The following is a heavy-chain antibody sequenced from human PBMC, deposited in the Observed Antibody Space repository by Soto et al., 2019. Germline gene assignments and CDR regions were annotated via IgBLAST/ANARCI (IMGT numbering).Heavy chain of an antibody. CDR1: GYTFTGYY. Sequence: GASVKVSCKASGYTFTGYYMHWVRQAPGQGLEWMGWINPNSGGTNYAQKFQGRVTMTRDTSISTAYMELSRLRSDDTAVYYCARVNVFGQYKVATAFGYWGQGTLVTVSS. CDR2: INPNSGGT. CDR3: ARVNVFGQYKVATAFGY. J-gene: IGHJ4*02. V-gene: IGHV1-2*02. D-gene: IGHD5-18*01.